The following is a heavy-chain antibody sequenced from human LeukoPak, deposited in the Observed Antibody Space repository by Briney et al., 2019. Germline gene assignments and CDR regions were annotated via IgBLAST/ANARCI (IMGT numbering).Heavy chain of an antibody. V-gene: IGHV3-66*01. CDR2: IYSGGST. D-gene: IGHD3-3*01. Sequence: GGSLRLSCAASGFTFTIFGLSWVRQAPGKGLEWVSVIYSGGSTYYADSVKGRFTISRDNSKNTLYLQMDSLRAEDTAVYYCASNNFWSGYYFAYWGQGTLVTVSS. CDR3: ASNNFWSGYYFAY. J-gene: IGHJ4*02. CDR1: GFTFTIFG.